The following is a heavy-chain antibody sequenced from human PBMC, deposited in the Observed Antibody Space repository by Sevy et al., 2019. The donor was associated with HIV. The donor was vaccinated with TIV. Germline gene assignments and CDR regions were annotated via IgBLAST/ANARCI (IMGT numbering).Heavy chain of an antibody. CDR1: GFTFSSHW. CDR2: INSHGTIT. V-gene: IGHV3-74*01. D-gene: IGHD1-26*01. J-gene: IGHJ6*02. Sequence: GGCLRLSCAVSGFTFSSHWMFCVRQAPGKGLVWVSHINSHGTITNYADSVKGRFAISRDNTKNTIYLQMNSLRAEDTAVYYCARGQLLQYLEWPSYGLDVWGQGTTVTVSS. CDR3: ARGQLLQYLEWPSYGLDV.